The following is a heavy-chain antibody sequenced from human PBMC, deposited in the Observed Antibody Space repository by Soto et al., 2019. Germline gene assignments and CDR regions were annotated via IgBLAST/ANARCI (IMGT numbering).Heavy chain of an antibody. Sequence: QVQLQQWGAGLLKPSETLSLTCAVYGGSFSGYYWSWIRQPPGKGLEWIGEINHSGSTNYNPSLKSRVTISVDTSKNQFSLKLSSVTAADTAVYYRARGRAYYDSSGYYYGDYWGQGTLVTVSS. CDR2: INHSGST. V-gene: IGHV4-34*01. J-gene: IGHJ4*02. D-gene: IGHD3-22*01. CDR3: ARGRAYYDSSGYYYGDY. CDR1: GGSFSGYY.